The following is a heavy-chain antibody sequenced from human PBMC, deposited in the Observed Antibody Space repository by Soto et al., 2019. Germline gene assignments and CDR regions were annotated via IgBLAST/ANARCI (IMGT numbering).Heavy chain of an antibody. CDR3: ARDLGVGASTGYYYYGMDV. J-gene: IGHJ6*02. D-gene: IGHD1-26*01. V-gene: IGHV1-18*01. CDR2: ISTYNGNT. CDR1: GYSFTKYA. Sequence: ASVKVSCKASGYSFTKYAIAWVRQAPGQGLEWMGWISTYNGNTNYAQKLQGRVTITRDTSASTAYMELSSLRSEDTAVYYCARDLGVGASTGYYYYGMDVWGQGTTVTVSS.